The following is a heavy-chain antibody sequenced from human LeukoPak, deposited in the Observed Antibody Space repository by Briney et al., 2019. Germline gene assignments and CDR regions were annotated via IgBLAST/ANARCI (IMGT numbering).Heavy chain of an antibody. V-gene: IGHV3-66*01. Sequence: PGGSLRLSCAPPGFTVSSNYMSWVRQAPGKGLAWVSVIYIVGVTSYADSVMGKFTISRDKSKYTQYLQMHSLSGEDTAVYYWASNPRPGIAAAGNLVGYYSYGMDVWGQGATVSVSS. D-gene: IGHD6-13*01. CDR3: ASNPRPGIAAAGNLVGYYSYGMDV. CDR1: GFTVSSNY. CDR2: IYIVGVT. J-gene: IGHJ6*01.